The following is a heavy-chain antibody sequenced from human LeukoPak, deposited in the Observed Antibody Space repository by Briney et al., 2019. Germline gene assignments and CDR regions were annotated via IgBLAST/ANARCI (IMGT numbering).Heavy chain of an antibody. Sequence: PGGSLRLSCAASGFTFSSYGMHWVRQAPGKGLEWVAVISYDGSNKYYADSVKGRFTISRDNSKNTLYLQMNSLRAEGTAVYYCAKDASITMIVVVITHFDYWGQGTLVTVSS. D-gene: IGHD3-22*01. CDR3: AKDASITMIVVVITHFDY. CDR2: ISYDGSNK. V-gene: IGHV3-30*18. J-gene: IGHJ4*02. CDR1: GFTFSSYG.